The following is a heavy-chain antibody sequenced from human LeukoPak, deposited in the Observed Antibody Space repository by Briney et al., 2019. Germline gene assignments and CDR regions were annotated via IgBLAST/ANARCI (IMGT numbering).Heavy chain of an antibody. CDR3: GVPYCGGDCSRYYYMDV. J-gene: IGHJ6*03. D-gene: IGHD2-21*02. V-gene: IGHV1-2*02. CDR2: INPNSGGT. Sequence: ASVKVSCKASGYTFTGYYMHWVRQAPGQGLEWMGWINPNSGGTNYAQKFQGRVTMTRDTSISTAYMEVSSLRSDDTAVYYCGVPYCGGDCSRYYYMDVWGKGTTVTVSS. CDR1: GYTFTGYY.